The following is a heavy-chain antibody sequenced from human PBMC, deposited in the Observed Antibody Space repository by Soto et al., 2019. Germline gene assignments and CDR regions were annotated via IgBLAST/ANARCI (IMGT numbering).Heavy chain of an antibody. CDR3: AKDVVSAAIEYYYYYYMDV. V-gene: IGHV3-9*01. Sequence: PGGSLRLSCAASGFTFDDYAMHWVRQAPGKGLEWVSGISWNSGSIGYADSVKGRFTISRDNAKNSLYLQMNSLRAEDTALYYCAKDVVSAAIEYYYYYYMDVWGKGTTVTVSS. D-gene: IGHD2-2*01. CDR1: GFTFDDYA. J-gene: IGHJ6*03. CDR2: ISWNSGSI.